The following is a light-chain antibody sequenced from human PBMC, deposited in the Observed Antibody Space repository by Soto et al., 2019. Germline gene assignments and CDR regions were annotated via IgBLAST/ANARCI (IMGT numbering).Light chain of an antibody. CDR1: QSVSSSY. J-gene: IGKJ1*01. CDR3: HQYGSSRGT. V-gene: IGKV3-20*01. Sequence: EIVLTQSPGTLSLSPGERATLSCRASQSVSSSYLAWYQQKPGQAPRLLIYGASSRATGIPDRSSGSGSGTDFTLTISRLEPEDFAVYYCHQYGSSRGTFGQGTKVDIK. CDR2: GAS.